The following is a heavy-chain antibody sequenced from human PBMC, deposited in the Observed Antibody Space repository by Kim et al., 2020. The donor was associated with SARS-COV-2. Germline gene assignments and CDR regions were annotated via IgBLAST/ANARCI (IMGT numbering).Heavy chain of an antibody. CDR2: ISPSGNSI. D-gene: IGHD3-10*01. Sequence: GGSLRLSCAASGFTFSNYAMTWVRQAPGKGPEWVSAISPSGNSIYYTDSVKGRFSISRDNSKNTLCLQMNSLRAEDTAVYYCAKNYASGIPAYDYWGQGTLVTVSS. J-gene: IGHJ4*02. CDR3: AKNYASGIPAYDY. V-gene: IGHV3-23*01. CDR1: GFTFSNYA.